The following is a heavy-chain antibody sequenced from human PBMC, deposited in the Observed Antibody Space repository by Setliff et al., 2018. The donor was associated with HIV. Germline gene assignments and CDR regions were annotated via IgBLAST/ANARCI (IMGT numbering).Heavy chain of an antibody. CDR1: GFTFSKYW. CDR3: ARPPPSLQDFDFVFDS. CDR2: IRQDGNEK. Sequence: LRLSCATSGFTFSKYWMTWVRQAPGKGLEWVATIRQDGNEKYYVDSVTGRFTVSRDNRRKELHLQMSSLRVEDTAVYYCARPPPSLQDFDFVFDSWGQGTLVTVSS. D-gene: IGHD3-9*01. J-gene: IGHJ4*02. V-gene: IGHV3-7*03.